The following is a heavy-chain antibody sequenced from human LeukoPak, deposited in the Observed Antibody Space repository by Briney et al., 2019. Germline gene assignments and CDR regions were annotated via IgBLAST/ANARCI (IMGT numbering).Heavy chain of an antibody. CDR1: GFTFSSYG. J-gene: IGHJ6*04. CDR3: ANDEPHSSSWSGDYYGMDV. CDR2: ISYDGSNK. D-gene: IGHD6-13*01. V-gene: IGHV3-30*18. Sequence: GGSLRLSCAASGFTFSSYGMHWVRQAPGKGLEWVAVISYDGSNKYYADSVKGRFTISRDNSKNTLYLQMNSLRAEDTAVYYCANDEPHSSSWSGDYYGMDVWGKGTTVTVSS.